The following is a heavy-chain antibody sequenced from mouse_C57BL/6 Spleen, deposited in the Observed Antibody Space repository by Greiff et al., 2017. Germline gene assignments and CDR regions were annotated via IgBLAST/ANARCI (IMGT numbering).Heavy chain of an antibody. V-gene: IGHV5-6*01. CDR2: ISSGGSYT. J-gene: IGHJ4*01. CDR1: GFTFSSYG. D-gene: IGHD1-1*01. CDR3: ARHSLITTVDHYAMDY. Sequence: EVKLVESGGDLVKPGGSLKLSCAASGFTFSSYGMSWVRQTPDKRLEWVATISSGGSYTYSPDSVKGRCTSARDNGKNTLYLQMSSLKSEDTAMYYCARHSLITTVDHYAMDYWGQGTSVTVSS.